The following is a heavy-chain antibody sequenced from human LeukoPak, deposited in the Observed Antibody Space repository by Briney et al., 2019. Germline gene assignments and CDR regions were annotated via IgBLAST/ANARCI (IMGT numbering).Heavy chain of an antibody. J-gene: IGHJ5*02. CDR3: ARDSSSVNWFDP. CDR2: IYHSGST. D-gene: IGHD6-6*01. V-gene: IGHV4-38-2*02. CDR1: GYSISSGYY. Sequence: TLSPSCTVSGYSISSGYYWGWIRQPPGKGLEWIGSIYHSGSTYYNPSLTSRVTISVDTSKNRFSLKLSSVTAADTAVYYCARDSSSVNWFDPWGQGTLVSVSS.